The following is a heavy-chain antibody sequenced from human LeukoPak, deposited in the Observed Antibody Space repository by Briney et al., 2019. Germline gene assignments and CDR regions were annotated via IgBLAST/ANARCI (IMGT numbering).Heavy chain of an antibody. V-gene: IGHV4-59*01. J-gene: IGHJ4*02. CDR1: GGSTSSYY. D-gene: IGHD3-3*01. Sequence: TSETLSLTCIVSGGSTSSYYWSWIRQPPGKGLEWIGYIYYSGSTNYNSSLKSRVTISLDTSKNQFSLKLSSVTAPDTAVYYCARLFWSDSHSFDYWGQGTLVTVSS. CDR2: IYYSGST. CDR3: ARLFWSDSHSFDY.